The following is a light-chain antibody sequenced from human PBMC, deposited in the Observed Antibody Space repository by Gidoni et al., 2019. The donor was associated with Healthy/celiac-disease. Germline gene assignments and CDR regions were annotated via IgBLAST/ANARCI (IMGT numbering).Light chain of an antibody. V-gene: IGKV1-5*03. CDR1: QSISSW. CDR2: KAS. J-gene: IGKJ1*01. Sequence: DIQMTQSPSTLSASVGDRVTITCRASQSISSWLAWYQQKPGKAPKLLIYKASSLESGVPSRFSDSGSGTEFTLTISSLQPDDFATYHCQQYNSYPWTFXQXTKVEIK. CDR3: QQYNSYPWT.